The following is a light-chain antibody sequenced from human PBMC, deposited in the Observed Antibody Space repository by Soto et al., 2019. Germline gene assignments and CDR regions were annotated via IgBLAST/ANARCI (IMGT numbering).Light chain of an antibody. CDR3: CSYAGSSTGV. CDR1: SSDVGSYNL. CDR2: EVS. V-gene: IGLV2-23*02. Sequence: QSVLTQPASVSGSPGQSVTISCTGTSSDVGSYNLVSWYQQHPGKAPKLMIYEVSKRPSGGSNRVSGSKSGNTASLTISGLQAEDEADYYCCSYAGSSTGVFGGVTKLTVL. J-gene: IGLJ2*01.